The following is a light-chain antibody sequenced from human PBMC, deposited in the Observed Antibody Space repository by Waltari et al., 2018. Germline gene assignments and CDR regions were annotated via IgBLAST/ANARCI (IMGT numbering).Light chain of an antibody. CDR2: GAS. V-gene: IGKV3-20*01. J-gene: IGKJ3*01. CDR1: PSVSSSY. Sequence: EIVLTQSPGTLALSPGERATLSCRASPSVSSSYLAWYQQKPGQAPRLLIYGASSRAAGIPDRFSGSGSGTDFTLTISRLEPEYFAVYYCQQYGSSPFTFGPGTKVDI. CDR3: QQYGSSPFT.